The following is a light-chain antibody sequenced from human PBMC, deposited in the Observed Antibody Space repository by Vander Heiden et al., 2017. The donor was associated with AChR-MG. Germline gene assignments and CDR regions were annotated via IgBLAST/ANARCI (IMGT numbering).Light chain of an antibody. CDR2: RDS. Sequence: SDELTQPPSVSVSPGQTARITCSGDSLPTHYGFWYPQKAGQATVLIIYRDSERPTGIPDRFSGSTSGTTVTLTIRGVQAEDEADYYCQSSETSGTHGVFGGGTKLTVL. J-gene: IGLJ3*02. CDR3: QSSETSGTHGV. V-gene: IGLV3-25*03. CDR1: SLPTHY.